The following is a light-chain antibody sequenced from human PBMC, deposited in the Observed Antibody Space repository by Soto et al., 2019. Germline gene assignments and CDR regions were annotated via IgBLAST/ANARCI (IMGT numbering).Light chain of an antibody. CDR1: SSDVGGYNS. J-gene: IGLJ1*01. CDR3: SSYTSSSTYV. V-gene: IGLV2-14*01. CDR2: DVS. Sequence: QSALPQPASVSGSPGQSITISCTGTSSDVGGYNSVSWYRQHPCKAPKLMLYDVSNRPSGVSNRLSGSKSGNTASLTISGLQAEDEADYYCSSYTSSSTYVFGTGTKVTVL.